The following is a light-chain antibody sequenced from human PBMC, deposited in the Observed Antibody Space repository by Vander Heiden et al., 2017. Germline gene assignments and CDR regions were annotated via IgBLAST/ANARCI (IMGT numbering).Light chain of an antibody. CDR2: SNN. CDR3: AAWDDSLNGYV. CDR1: GSNIGSNA. J-gene: IGLJ1*01. Sequence: QSVLTQPPSASGPPGQRVTISCSGSGSNIGSNAVNWYQQFPATAPKLLIDSNNHRPSGVTDRFSGSKSGTSASLAISGLQAEDEADYHCAAWDDSLNGYVFGTGTKVTVL. V-gene: IGLV1-44*01.